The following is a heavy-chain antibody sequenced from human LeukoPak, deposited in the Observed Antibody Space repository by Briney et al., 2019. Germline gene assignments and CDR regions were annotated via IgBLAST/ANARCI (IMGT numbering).Heavy chain of an antibody. CDR1: GYTFIDYY. CDR3: ARDLTRGGYRNFDY. V-gene: IGHV1-24*01. CDR2: FDPEDGET. J-gene: IGHJ4*02. Sequence: EASVKVSCKASGYTFIDYYIHWVRQAPGKGLEWMGGFDPEDGETIYAQKFQGRVTMTEDTSTDTAYMELSSLRSDDTAVYYCARDLTRGGYRNFDYWGQGTLVTVSS. D-gene: IGHD1-26*01.